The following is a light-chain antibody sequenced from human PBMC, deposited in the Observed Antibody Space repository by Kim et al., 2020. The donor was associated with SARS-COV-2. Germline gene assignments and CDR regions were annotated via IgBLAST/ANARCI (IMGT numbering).Light chain of an antibody. CDR2: RDS. V-gene: IGLV3-1*01. Sequence: SYELTQPPSVSVSPGQTASIPCSGDEVGNTYVCWYQQKAGQSPALVIYRDSRRPSGIPERFSGSNSGNTATLTISATQAMDEADYYCQAWDSNTASVVFGGGTQLTVL. CDR3: QAWDSNTASVV. J-gene: IGLJ2*01. CDR1: EVGNTY.